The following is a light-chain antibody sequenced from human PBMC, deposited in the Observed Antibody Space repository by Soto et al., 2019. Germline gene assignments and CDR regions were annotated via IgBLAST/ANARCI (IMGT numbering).Light chain of an antibody. CDR1: QSVSGS. V-gene: IGKV1-5*03. J-gene: IGKJ5*01. CDR2: KAS. CDR3: QHYRSYPFT. Sequence: DIQMTQSPSTLSASVGDRVTITCRASQSVSGSLAWYQQKRGQAPKLLISKASILESGVPSRFSGSGYGTEFTLSICSLQPDAFATYYCQHYRSYPFTFGQGTLLEIK.